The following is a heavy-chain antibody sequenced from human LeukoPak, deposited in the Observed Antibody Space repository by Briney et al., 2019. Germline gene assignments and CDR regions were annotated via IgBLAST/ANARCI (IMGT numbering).Heavy chain of an antibody. Sequence: GGSLRLSCSASGFSFSTYSMHWARQAPGKGLEYVAAISGHGDRTYYSDSVTGRFAISRDNSKNTLDLQMRGLRAEDTAVYYCVKGSGTGWYGNWGQGTLVTVSS. J-gene: IGHJ4*02. CDR2: ISGHGDRT. CDR1: GFSFSTYS. D-gene: IGHD6-19*01. CDR3: VKGSGTGWYGN. V-gene: IGHV3-64D*06.